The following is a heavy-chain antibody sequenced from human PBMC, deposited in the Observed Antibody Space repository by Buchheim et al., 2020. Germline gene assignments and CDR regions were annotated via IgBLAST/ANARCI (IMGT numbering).Heavy chain of an antibody. V-gene: IGHV3-30-3*01. J-gene: IGHJ4*02. CDR2: ILTDGNSY. D-gene: IGHD3-10*01. CDR1: GFTFSSYD. Sequence: QVQLVESGGGVVRPGRSLRLSCAAFGFTFSSYDVHWVRQGPGKGLEWLAGILTDGNSYFHADSALGRFTIPSDNFRNTVYLQMNGLRGEDTAVYYCATDLLLGRPDYLDHWGQGTL. CDR3: ATDLLLGRPDYLDH.